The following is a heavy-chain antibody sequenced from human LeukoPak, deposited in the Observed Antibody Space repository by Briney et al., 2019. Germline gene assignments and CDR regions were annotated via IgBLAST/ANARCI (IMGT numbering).Heavy chain of an antibody. CDR2: IKQDGSEK. Sequence: GGSLRLSCAASGFSLSNYWMNWVRQAPGKGLEWVANIKQDGSEKNYVDSVKGRFSISRDNAKNSLILQMHSLRDEDTAVYYCARGVWAPFDSWGQGTLVSVSS. V-gene: IGHV3-7*01. CDR1: GFSLSNYW. D-gene: IGHD7-27*01. CDR3: ARGVWAPFDS. J-gene: IGHJ4*02.